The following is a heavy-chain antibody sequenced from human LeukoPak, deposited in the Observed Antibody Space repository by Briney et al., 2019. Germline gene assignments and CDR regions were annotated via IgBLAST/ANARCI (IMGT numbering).Heavy chain of an antibody. Sequence: GGSLRLSCAASGFTFSSYWMSWVRQAPGKGLEWVANIKQDGSEKYYVDSVKGRFTISRDNAKSSLYLQMNSLRAEDTAVYYCARVTPLLLWFGELSAAYFDYWGQGTLVTVSS. CDR2: IKQDGSEK. D-gene: IGHD3-10*01. J-gene: IGHJ4*02. V-gene: IGHV3-7*01. CDR3: ARVTPLLLWFGELSAAYFDY. CDR1: GFTFSSYW.